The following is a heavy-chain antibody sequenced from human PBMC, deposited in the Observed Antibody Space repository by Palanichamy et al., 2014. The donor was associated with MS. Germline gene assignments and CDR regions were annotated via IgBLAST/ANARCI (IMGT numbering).Heavy chain of an antibody. J-gene: IGHJ4*02. CDR1: GFTVSSNY. CDR3: ASPRGVVDS. Sequence: EVQLVESGGGLIQPGGSLRLSCAASGFTVSSNYLSWVRQAPGKGLEWVSAIYSGGDTYYADSVRGRFTISRDNSKNTLYLQLNSLRAEDTAVYYCASPRGVVDSWGQGTLVTVTS. V-gene: IGHV3-53*01. CDR2: IYSGGDT. D-gene: IGHD2-8*01.